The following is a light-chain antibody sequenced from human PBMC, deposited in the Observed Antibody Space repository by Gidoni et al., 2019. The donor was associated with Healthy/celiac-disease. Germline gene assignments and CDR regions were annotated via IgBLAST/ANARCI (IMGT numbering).Light chain of an antibody. J-gene: IGKJ2*04. CDR3: QQYGSSPMCS. CDR1: QSVSSSY. V-gene: IGKV3-20*01. CDR2: GAS. Sequence: EIVLTQSPGTLSLSPGERATLSCRASQSVSSSYLAWYQQKPGQAPRLLIYGASSRATGIPDRFSGSGYGTDFTLTISRLEPEDFAVYYCQQYGSSPMCSFXQXTKLEIK.